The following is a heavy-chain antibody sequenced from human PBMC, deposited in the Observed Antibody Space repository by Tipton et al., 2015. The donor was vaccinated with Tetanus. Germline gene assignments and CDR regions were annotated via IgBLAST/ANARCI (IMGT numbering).Heavy chain of an antibody. CDR1: GGSTHGFY. V-gene: IGHV4-59*01. J-gene: IGHJ6*02. Sequence: TLSLTCTVSGGSTHGFYWTWIRQPPGKGLEWIGYVFHSGSTKYNPSLKSRVTISVDTSKNQFSLKLRSVTAADTAVYYCARDSNFYSYSYKGMDVWGQGTTVTVSS. CDR2: VFHSGST. D-gene: IGHD4-11*01. CDR3: ARDSNFYSYSYKGMDV.